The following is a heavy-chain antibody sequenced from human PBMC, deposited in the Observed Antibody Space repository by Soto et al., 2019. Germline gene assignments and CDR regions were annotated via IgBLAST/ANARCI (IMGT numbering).Heavy chain of an antibody. D-gene: IGHD3-22*01. CDR1: GGTFSSYA. V-gene: IGHV1-69*13. CDR3: ATDEEFYYDSSGYPLDY. J-gene: IGHJ4*02. Sequence: ASVKVSCKASGGTFSSYAISWVRQAPGQGLEWMGGIIPIFGTANYAQKFQGRVTITADESTSTAYMELSSLRSEDTAVYYCATDEEFYYDSSGYPLDYWGQGTLVTVSS. CDR2: IIPIFGTA.